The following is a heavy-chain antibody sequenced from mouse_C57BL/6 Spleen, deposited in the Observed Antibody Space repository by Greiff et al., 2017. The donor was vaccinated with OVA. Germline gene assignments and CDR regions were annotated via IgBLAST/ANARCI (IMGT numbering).Heavy chain of an antibody. CDR2: IWSGGST. CDR1: GFSLTSYG. CDR3: AGGYGNPYAMDY. V-gene: IGHV2-2*01. J-gene: IGHJ4*01. D-gene: IGHD2-1*01. Sequence: VQLQQSGPGLVQPSQSLSITCTVSGFSLTSYGVHWVRQSPGKGLEWLGVIWSGGSTDYNAAFISRLSISKDNSKSQVFFKMNSLQADDTAIYYCAGGYGNPYAMDYWGQGTSVTVSS.